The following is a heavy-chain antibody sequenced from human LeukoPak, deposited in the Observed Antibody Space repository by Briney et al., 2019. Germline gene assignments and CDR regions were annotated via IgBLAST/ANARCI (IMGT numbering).Heavy chain of an antibody. Sequence: SGGSLRLSCAASGFTFSSYAMSWVRQAPGKGLEWVSAISGSGGSTYYADSVKGRFTISRDNSKNTLYLQMNSLRAEDTAVYYCARQSYSSGSYYFDYWGQGTLVTVSS. CDR1: GFTFSSYA. V-gene: IGHV3-23*01. J-gene: IGHJ4*02. D-gene: IGHD1-26*01. CDR3: ARQSYSSGSYYFDY. CDR2: ISGSGGST.